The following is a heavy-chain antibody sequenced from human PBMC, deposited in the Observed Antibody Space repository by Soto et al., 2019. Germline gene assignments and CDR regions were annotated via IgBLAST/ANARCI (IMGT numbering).Heavy chain of an antibody. V-gene: IGHV1-3*01. CDR1: GYTFTSYA. D-gene: IGHD3-3*01. CDR3: ARSGSSRRVLRFLEWLLLVDY. Sequence: ASVKVSCKASGYTFTSYAMHWVRQAPGQRLEWMGWINAGNGNTKYSQKFQGRVTITRDTSASTAYMELSSLRSEDTAVYYCARSGSSRRVLRFLEWLLLVDYWGQGTLVPVSS. CDR2: INAGNGNT. J-gene: IGHJ4*02.